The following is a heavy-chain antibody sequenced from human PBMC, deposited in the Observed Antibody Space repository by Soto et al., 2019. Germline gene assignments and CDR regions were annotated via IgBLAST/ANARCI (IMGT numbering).Heavy chain of an antibody. CDR2: INPNSGGT. CDR3: ARGDCSGGSCPPWGWYFDL. V-gene: IGHV1-2*02. Sequence: QVQLVQSGAEVKKPGASVKVSCKASGYTFTGYYTHWVRQAPGQGLEWMGWINPNSGGTNYAQKFKGRVTMTRDTSISTAYMELSRLRSDDTAVYYCARGDCSGGSCPPWGWYFDLWGRGTLVTVSS. D-gene: IGHD2-15*01. J-gene: IGHJ2*01. CDR1: GYTFTGYY.